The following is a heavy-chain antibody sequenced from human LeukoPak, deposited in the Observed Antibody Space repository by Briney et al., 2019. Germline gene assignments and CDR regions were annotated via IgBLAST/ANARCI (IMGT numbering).Heavy chain of an antibody. CDR3: ARDLDNYSGSGSYYNGDPLFQH. CDR2: LNPNSGGT. J-gene: IGHJ1*01. D-gene: IGHD3-10*01. V-gene: IGHV1-2*02. CDR1: VGTFSSYA. Sequence: GASVKVSCKASVGTFSSYAISWVRQAPGQGLEWMGWLNPNSGGTNYAQNFQGRVTMTRDTSISTGYMELSRLRSDDTAVYYCARDLDNYSGSGSYYNGDPLFQHWGQGTLVTVSS.